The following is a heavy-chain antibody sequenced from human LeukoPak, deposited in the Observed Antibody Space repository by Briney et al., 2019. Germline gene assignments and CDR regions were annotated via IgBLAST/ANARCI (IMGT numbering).Heavy chain of an antibody. J-gene: IGHJ5*02. CDR3: AKGASHDTVDWFDP. CDR1: GFTFSSYA. D-gene: IGHD5-18*01. Sequence: GGSLRLSCAASGFTFSSYAMSWVRQAPGKGLEWVSAISGSGGSTYYADSAKGRFTISRDNSKDTLYLQMNSLGPEDTAVYYCAKGASHDTVDWFDPWGQGTLVSVSS. V-gene: IGHV3-23*01. CDR2: ISGSGGST.